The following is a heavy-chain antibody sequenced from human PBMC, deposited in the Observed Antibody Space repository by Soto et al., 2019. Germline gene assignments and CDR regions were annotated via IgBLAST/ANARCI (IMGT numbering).Heavy chain of an antibody. V-gene: IGHV3-48*01. CDR2: ISSSSSTI. J-gene: IGHJ6*02. CDR3: ARADSGYAHGYYYYGMDV. D-gene: IGHD5-12*01. Sequence: GGSLRLSCAASGFTFSSYSMNWVRQAPGKGLKWVSYISSSSSTIYYADSVKGRFTISRDNAKNSLYLQMNSLRAEDTAVYYCARADSGYAHGYYYYGMDVCGQGTTVTVSS. CDR1: GFTFSSYS.